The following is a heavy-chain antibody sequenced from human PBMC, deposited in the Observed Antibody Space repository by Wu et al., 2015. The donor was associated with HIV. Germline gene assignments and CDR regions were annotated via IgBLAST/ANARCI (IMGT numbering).Heavy chain of an antibody. V-gene: IGHV1-18*01. CDR2: ISANSGNT. D-gene: IGHD3-16*01. Sequence: QVQLVQSGAEVKKPGASVKVSCKASGYTFSTYSVFWVRQAPGQGLEWLGWISANSGNTKYAPNFQGRVTMTADTSTSTAYMELTGLRSDDTAVYYCASPSPALGYFSYYMDVWGKGTTVIVSS. CDR1: GYTFSTYS. CDR3: ASPSPALGYFSYYMDV. J-gene: IGHJ6*03.